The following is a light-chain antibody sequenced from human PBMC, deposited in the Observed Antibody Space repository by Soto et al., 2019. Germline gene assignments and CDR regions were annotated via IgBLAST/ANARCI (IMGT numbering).Light chain of an antibody. Sequence: DIQMTQSPSTLSASVGDRVTITCRASQSISNWLAWYQQKPRKAPNLLIYKASTLQSGVPSRFSGSGSGTEFTLTISSVQPDDFETYYCHHRPLGQGT. CDR2: KAS. CDR3: HHRP. CDR1: QSISNW. V-gene: IGKV1-5*03. J-gene: IGKJ2*01.